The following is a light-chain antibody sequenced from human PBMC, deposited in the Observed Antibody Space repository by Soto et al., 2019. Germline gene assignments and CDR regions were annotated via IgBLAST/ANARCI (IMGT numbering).Light chain of an antibody. CDR2: EES. J-gene: IGKJ1*01. CDR3: QQFKSGTWT. Sequence: DIHLTQSPSFLSASLGDRVTITCRPSQAVPNNMAWYQQKPGKPPKLLIYEESTLHSGVPSRCSGRKSGTQFTLTIDSLQPEDFETYYCQQFKSGTWTFGQGTKVDIK. CDR1: QAVPNN. V-gene: IGKV1-9*01.